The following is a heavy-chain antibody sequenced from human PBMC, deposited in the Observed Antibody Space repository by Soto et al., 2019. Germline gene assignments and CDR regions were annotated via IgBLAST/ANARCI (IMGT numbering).Heavy chain of an antibody. D-gene: IGHD5-12*01. Sequence: EVQLVESGGDLVQPGGSLRLSCAASGFTFSTYDMHWVRQATGKGLEWVSAIGSAGDTSYPASVKGRFTISRENAKNSLYLQMNSLRAGDTAVYYCARVVWGYSGYDYYFDYWGQGTLVTVSS. CDR3: ARVVWGYSGYDYYFDY. CDR1: GFTFSTYD. V-gene: IGHV3-13*01. CDR2: IGSAGDT. J-gene: IGHJ4*02.